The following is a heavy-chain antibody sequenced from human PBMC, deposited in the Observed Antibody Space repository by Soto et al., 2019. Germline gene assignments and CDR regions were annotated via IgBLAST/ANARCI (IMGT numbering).Heavy chain of an antibody. CDR2: IYYSGST. J-gene: IGHJ6*02. Sequence: QVQLQESGPGLVKPSQTLSLTCTVSGGSISSGGYYWSWIRQHPGKCLEWIGYIYYSGSTYYNPSLNSRVTISVDTSKNQFSLKLSTVTAADTAVYYCARDGGTGSTIYYYGMDVWVQGTTVTVSS. D-gene: IGHD1-26*01. CDR3: ARDGGTGSTIYYYGMDV. V-gene: IGHV4-31*03. CDR1: GGSISSGGYY.